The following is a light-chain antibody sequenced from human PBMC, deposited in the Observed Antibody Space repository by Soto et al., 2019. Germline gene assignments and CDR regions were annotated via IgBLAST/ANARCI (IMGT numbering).Light chain of an antibody. J-gene: IGLJ1*01. CDR2: EVS. Sequence: QSALTQPPSVSGSPGQSVTISCTGTSSDVGSYNRVSWYQQPPGTAPKLMIYEVSNRPSGVPDRFSGSKSGNTASLTISGLQAEDEADYYCGTWDSSLSAAHYAFGTGTKLTVL. V-gene: IGLV2-18*02. CDR1: SSDVGSYNR. CDR3: GTWDSSLSAAHYA.